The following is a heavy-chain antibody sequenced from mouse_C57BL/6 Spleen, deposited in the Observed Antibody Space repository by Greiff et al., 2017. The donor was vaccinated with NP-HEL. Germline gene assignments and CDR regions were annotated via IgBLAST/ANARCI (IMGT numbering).Heavy chain of an antibody. CDR1: GYTFTSYW. Sequence: KQSCKASGYTFTSYWMHWVKQRPIQGLEWIGNIDPSDSETHYNQKFKDKATLTVDKSSSTAYMQLSSLTSEDSAVYYCARSDRYYFDYWGQGTTLTVSS. V-gene: IGHV1-52*01. J-gene: IGHJ2*01. CDR3: ARSDRYYFDY. CDR2: IDPSDSET.